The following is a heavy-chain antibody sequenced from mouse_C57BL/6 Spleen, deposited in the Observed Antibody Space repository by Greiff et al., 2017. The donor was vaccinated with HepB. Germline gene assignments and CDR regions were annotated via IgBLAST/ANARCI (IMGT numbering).Heavy chain of an antibody. D-gene: IGHD2-4*01. J-gene: IGHJ2*01. CDR3: ARYDYVFDY. CDR2: IHPNSGST. CDR1: GYTFTSYW. Sequence: VQLQQPGAELVKPGASVKLSCKASGYTFTSYWMHWVKQRPGQGLEWIGMIHPNSGSTNYNEKFKSKATLTVAKSSSTSYMQLSSLTSEDSAVYYCARYDYVFDYWGQGTTLTVSS. V-gene: IGHV1-64*01.